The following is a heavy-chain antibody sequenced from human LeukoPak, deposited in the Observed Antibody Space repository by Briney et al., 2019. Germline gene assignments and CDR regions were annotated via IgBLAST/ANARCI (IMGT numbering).Heavy chain of an antibody. CDR1: GFTFSSYA. CDR2: ISGSSGST. D-gene: IGHD1-26*01. V-gene: IGHV3-23*01. J-gene: IGHJ3*02. Sequence: GGSLRLSCAASGFTFSSYAMSWVRQAPGKGLERVSAISGSSGSTYYADSVKGRFTISRDNSKNTLYLQMNSLRAEDTAVYYCAKLGGSHDAFDIWGQGTMVTVSS. CDR3: AKLGGSHDAFDI.